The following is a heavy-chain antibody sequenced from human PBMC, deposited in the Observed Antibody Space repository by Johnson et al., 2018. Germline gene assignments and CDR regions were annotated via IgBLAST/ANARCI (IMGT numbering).Heavy chain of an antibody. CDR3: ASRGEYGAFDS. V-gene: IGHV1-69*01. Sequence: QVQLVESGAEVKKPGSSVKVSCKASGGTFSSYAISWVRQAPGQGLEWMGGIIPIFGTANYAQKFQGRVTITADESTSTAYMELSSLGSEDTAGYDCASRGEYGAFDSWGQGTMVTVSS. CDR2: IIPIFGTA. CDR1: GGTFSSYA. D-gene: IGHD4-17*01. J-gene: IGHJ3*02.